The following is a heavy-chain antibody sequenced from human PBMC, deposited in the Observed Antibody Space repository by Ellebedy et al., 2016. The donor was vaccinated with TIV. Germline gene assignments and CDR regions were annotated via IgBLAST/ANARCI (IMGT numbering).Heavy chain of an antibody. CDR2: VYYSGSP. D-gene: IGHD2-21*02. CDR1: GGSVSSTRYY. Sequence: MPSETLSLTCSVSGGSVSSTRYYWAWIRQPPGKGLEYIGSVYYSGSPYYNPSFKSRVTLSADTSKNQFYLNLRTVTAADTAVYYCARTDPWQPIDDWGQGILVSVSS. CDR3: ARTDPWQPIDD. J-gene: IGHJ4*02. V-gene: IGHV4-39*01.